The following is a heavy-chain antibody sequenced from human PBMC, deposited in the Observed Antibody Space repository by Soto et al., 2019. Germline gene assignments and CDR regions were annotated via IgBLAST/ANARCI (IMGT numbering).Heavy chain of an antibody. V-gene: IGHV4-31*03. CDR1: GAALNSGNYY. CDR3: ARLRIATNNYKWFDP. CDR2: IYVTGAV. J-gene: IGHJ5*02. Sequence: SETLSLTCSVSGAALNSGNYYWSWIRQVPGKGLEWIGHIYVTGAVDYNPSLTDRITISQDTSERQFSLNLRLVTAADTVVYYCARLRIATNNYKWFDPWGQGTLVNVS. D-gene: IGHD2-21*01.